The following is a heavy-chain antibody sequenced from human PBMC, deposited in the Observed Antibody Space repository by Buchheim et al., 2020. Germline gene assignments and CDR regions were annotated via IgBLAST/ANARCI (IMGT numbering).Heavy chain of an antibody. V-gene: IGHV4-34*01. CDR2: INHSGST. Sequence: QVQLQQWGAGLLKPSETLSLTCAVYGGSFSGYYWSWIRQPPGKGLEWIGEINHSGSTNYNPSLKSRVTISVDTSQNQFSLKLSSVTAADTAVYYCARVVEMATRLDYWGQGTL. J-gene: IGHJ4*02. CDR1: GGSFSGYY. D-gene: IGHD5-24*01. CDR3: ARVVEMATRLDY.